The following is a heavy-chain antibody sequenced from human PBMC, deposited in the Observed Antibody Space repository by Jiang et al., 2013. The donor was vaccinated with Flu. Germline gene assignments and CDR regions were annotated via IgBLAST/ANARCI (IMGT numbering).Heavy chain of an antibody. Sequence: SVKVSCKASGYTFTSYYMHWVRQAPGQGLEWMGIINPSGGSTSYAQKFQGRVTMTRDTSTSTVYMELSSLRSEDTAVYYCARDHGYCSSTSCYRIGGWFDPWGQGTLVTVSS. CDR2: INPSGGST. J-gene: IGHJ5*02. CDR3: ARDHGYCSSTSCYRIGGWFDP. V-gene: IGHV1-46*01. D-gene: IGHD2-2*03. CDR1: GYTFTSYY.